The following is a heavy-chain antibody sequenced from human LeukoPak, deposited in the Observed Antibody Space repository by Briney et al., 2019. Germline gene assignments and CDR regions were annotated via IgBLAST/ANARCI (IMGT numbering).Heavy chain of an antibody. CDR2: IYYSGST. CDR1: GGSISSYY. Sequence: KASETLSLTCTVSGGSISSYYWSWIRQPPGKGLERIGYIYYSGSTNYNPSLKSRVTISVDTSKNQFSLKLSSVTAADTAVYYCARDRIAAAGISDYWGQGTLVTVSS. CDR3: ARDRIAAAGISDY. J-gene: IGHJ4*02. D-gene: IGHD6-13*01. V-gene: IGHV4-59*12.